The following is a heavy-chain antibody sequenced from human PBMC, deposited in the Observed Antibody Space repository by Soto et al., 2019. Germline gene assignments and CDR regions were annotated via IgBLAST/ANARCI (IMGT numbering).Heavy chain of an antibody. V-gene: IGHV4-59*12. D-gene: IGHD3-10*01. CDR1: GGSITNYY. J-gene: IGHJ6*02. CDR3: ARDGFRPLHGLVDV. Sequence: QVQLQESGPGLVKPSETLSLTCTVSGGSITNYYCSWFRQPPGKGLEWIGYINYDGYSAYNLTLKGRVTLSMDASKTQFSLMLESVTATDTAVYYCARDGFRPLHGLVDVWGPGTTVIVSS. CDR2: INYDGYS.